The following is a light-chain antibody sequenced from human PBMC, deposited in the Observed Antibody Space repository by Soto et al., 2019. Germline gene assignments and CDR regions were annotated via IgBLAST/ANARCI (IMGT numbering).Light chain of an antibody. CDR3: QQYNDSFPYT. V-gene: IGKV1-5*03. CDR1: QSISSW. CDR2: EAS. Sequence: DIQLTQSPSTLSASVGDRVTITCRASQSISSWLAWYQQKPGTAPKLLIYEASTLETGVPSRFSGFRSGKEFTLSVSSLQPDDFATYYCQQYNDSFPYTFGQGTKLEIK. J-gene: IGKJ2*01.